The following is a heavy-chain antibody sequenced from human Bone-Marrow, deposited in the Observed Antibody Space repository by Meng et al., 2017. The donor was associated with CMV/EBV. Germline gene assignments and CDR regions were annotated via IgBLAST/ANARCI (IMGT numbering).Heavy chain of an antibody. CDR3: ASFHLAEGT. CDR1: GFTFSDYY. CDR2: ISSSSTYK. D-gene: IGHD1-1*01. Sequence: GESLKISCAASGFTFSDYYMSWVRQASGKGLEWVSSISSSSTYKHYADSVEGRFTISRDNANKLLFLQMNSLRAEDTAVYYCASFHLAEGTWGQGTTVTVSS. J-gene: IGHJ6*02. V-gene: IGHV3-11*06.